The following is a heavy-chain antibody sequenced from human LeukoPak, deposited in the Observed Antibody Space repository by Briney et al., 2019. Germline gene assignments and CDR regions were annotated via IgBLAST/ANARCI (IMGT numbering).Heavy chain of an antibody. CDR2: IYYSGST. J-gene: IGHJ5*02. D-gene: IGHD3-10*01. CDR3: ARAPRGVWFDP. Sequence: PSGTLSLTCTVSGGSVSSGSYYWSWIRQPSGKGLEWIGCIYYSGSTNYNPSLKSRVTISVDTSKNQFSLKLSSVTAADTAVYYCARAPRGVWFDPWGQGTLVTVSS. CDR1: GGSVSSGSYY. V-gene: IGHV4-61*01.